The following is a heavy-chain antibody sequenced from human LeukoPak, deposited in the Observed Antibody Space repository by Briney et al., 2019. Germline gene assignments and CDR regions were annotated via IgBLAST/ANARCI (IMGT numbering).Heavy chain of an antibody. CDR2: IYISGST. Sequence: PSETLSLTCTVSGGSISSYYWSWIRQPAGKGLEWIGRIYISGSTNYNPSLKSRVTMSVDTSKNQFSLKLSSVTAADTAVYYCARGRRRMVRGTLFDYWGQGTLVTVSS. V-gene: IGHV4-4*07. CDR3: ARGRRRMVRGTLFDY. D-gene: IGHD3-10*01. J-gene: IGHJ4*02. CDR1: GGSISSYY.